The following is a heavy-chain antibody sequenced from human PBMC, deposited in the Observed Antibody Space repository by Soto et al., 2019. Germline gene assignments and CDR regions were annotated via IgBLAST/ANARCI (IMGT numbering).Heavy chain of an antibody. V-gene: IGHV1-2*04. D-gene: IGHD3-3*01. Sequence: ASVKVSCKASGYTFTGYYMHWVRQAPGQGLEWMGWINPNSGGTNYAQKFQGWVTMTRDTSISTAYMELSRLRSDDTAVYYCARVSPDFGVVMGAFDIWGQGTMVTVSS. J-gene: IGHJ3*02. CDR3: ARVSPDFGVVMGAFDI. CDR2: INPNSGGT. CDR1: GYTFTGYY.